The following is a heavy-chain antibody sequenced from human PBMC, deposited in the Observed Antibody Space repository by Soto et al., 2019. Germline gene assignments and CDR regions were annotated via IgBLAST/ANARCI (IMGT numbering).Heavy chain of an antibody. V-gene: IGHV1-18*01. CDR1: GYTFTRNC. CDR3: VKDRDSNTWPSRDV. D-gene: IGHD3-22*01. CDR2: ISPNSGNI. Sequence: ASVKVSFKTSGYTFTRNCIIWVGHSPGQGLEWMGWISPNSGNIKYAQKLQGRVIMTTDTSTSTAYMELRSLRSDDTAVYYCVKDRDSNTWPSRDVWGPGTTVTVSS. J-gene: IGHJ6*02.